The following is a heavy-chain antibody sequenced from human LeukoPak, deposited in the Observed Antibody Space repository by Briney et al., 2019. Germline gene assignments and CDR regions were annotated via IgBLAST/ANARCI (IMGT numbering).Heavy chain of an antibody. D-gene: IGHD2-2*02. Sequence: SETLSLTCTVSGGSISSGGYYWSWIRQPPGKGLEWIGYIYHSGSTYYNPSLKSRVTISVDRSKNQFSLKLSSVTAADTAVYYCARDGDCSSTSCYMGYMDVWGKGTTVTVSS. CDR3: ARDGDCSSTSCYMGYMDV. CDR2: IYHSGST. CDR1: GGSISSGGYY. V-gene: IGHV4-30-2*01. J-gene: IGHJ6*03.